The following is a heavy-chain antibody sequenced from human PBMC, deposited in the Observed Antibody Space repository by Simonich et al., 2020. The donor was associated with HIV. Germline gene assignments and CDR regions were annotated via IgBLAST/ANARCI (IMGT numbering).Heavy chain of an antibody. Sequence: QVQLQQWGAGLLKPSETLSLTCAVYGGSFSGYYWSWIRQPPGKGLEGFEKINHSGSTNYNPSLKSRVTISVDTSKNQFSLKLSSVTAADTAVYYCARGFYQRLYYFDYWGQGTLVTVSS. J-gene: IGHJ4*02. CDR3: ARGFYQRLYYFDY. D-gene: IGHD2-2*01. CDR1: GGSFSGYY. V-gene: IGHV4-34*01. CDR2: INHSGST.